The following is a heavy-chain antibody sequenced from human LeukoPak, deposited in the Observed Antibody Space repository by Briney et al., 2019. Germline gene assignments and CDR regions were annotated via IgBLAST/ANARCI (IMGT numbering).Heavy chain of an antibody. J-gene: IGHJ3*01. CDR2: IKQDGSEK. Sequence: GGSLRPSCAVSGFTFSSHWMSWVRQAPGKGLEWVANIKQDGSEKYYVDSVKGRFTISRDNAKNSLYLQMDSLRAEDTALYYCARFGGEWGQGTMVTVSS. CDR3: ARFGGE. V-gene: IGHV3-7*05. D-gene: IGHD3-10*01. CDR1: GFTFSSHW.